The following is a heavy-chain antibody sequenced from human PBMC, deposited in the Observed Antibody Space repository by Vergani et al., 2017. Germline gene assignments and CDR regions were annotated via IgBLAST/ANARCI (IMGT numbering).Heavy chain of an antibody. V-gene: IGHV3-23*01. Sequence: EVQLLESGGGLVQPGGSLRLSCAASGFAFSSYAMSWVRQAPGKGLEWVSGISGSGGSTYYADSVKGRFTISRDNSKDKVYLQMNSLRAEDTVVYYCAIRGALYYYDSSGYYYILGSVTDWYFDLWGRGTLVTVSS. CDR2: ISGSGGST. CDR3: AIRGALYYYDSSGYYYILGSVTDWYFDL. J-gene: IGHJ2*01. CDR1: GFAFSSYA. D-gene: IGHD3-22*01.